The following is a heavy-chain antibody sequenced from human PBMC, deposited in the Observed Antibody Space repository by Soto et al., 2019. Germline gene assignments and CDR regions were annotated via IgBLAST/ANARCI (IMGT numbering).Heavy chain of an antibody. Sequence: QVQLVQSGAEVKKPGASVKVSCTASGYTFTSYYMHWVRQAPGQGLEWMGIINPSGDNTSYAQKFQGRVTMTRDTSTSTVYMELSSLRSEDTAVYYCASGYSGYDEFDYWGQGTLVTVSS. V-gene: IGHV1-46*01. J-gene: IGHJ4*02. CDR3: ASGYSGYDEFDY. CDR1: GYTFTSYY. D-gene: IGHD5-12*01. CDR2: INPSGDNT.